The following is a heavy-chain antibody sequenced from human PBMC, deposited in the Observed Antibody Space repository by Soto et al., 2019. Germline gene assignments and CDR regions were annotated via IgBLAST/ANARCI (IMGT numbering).Heavy chain of an antibody. CDR2: ISAYNGNT. D-gene: IGHD3-22*01. J-gene: IGHJ4*02. Sequence: QIHLVQSGAEVKKPGASVKVSCKASGYTFTSYGISWLRQAPGQGLESMGWISAYNGNTNYAQKFQGRVTMTTDTFTSTAYMELRSLRSDDTAVYFCARDNYERSGYFDYWGQGTLVTVSS. CDR3: ARDNYERSGYFDY. CDR1: GYTFTSYG. V-gene: IGHV1-18*01.